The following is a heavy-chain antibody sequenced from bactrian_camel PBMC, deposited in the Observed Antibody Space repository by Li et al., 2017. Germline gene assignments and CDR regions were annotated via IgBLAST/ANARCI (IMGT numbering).Heavy chain of an antibody. V-gene: IGHV3S53*01. J-gene: IGHJ4*01. CDR1: RNSYCL. D-gene: IGHD1*01. CDR2: IDNDGTT. CDR3: VTDQSYRTDYPTFAY. Sequence: HVQLVESGGGSVQSGGSLTLSCTASRNSYCLAWFRQAPGKEREGVASIDNDGTTTYADSVKGRFTISRDNAKNTLYLQMNSLKSDDTARYYCVTDQSYRTDYPTFAYWGQGTQVTVS.